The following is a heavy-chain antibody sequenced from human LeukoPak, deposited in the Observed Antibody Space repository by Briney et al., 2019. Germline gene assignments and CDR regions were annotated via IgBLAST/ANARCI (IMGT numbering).Heavy chain of an antibody. CDR3: AKDRADCSNTSCYAFFDY. CDR1: GFTFSNYA. J-gene: IGHJ4*02. D-gene: IGHD2-2*01. Sequence: PGGSLRLSCAASGFTFSNYAINWVRQAPGKGLEWVSAISGSGGSTFYADYVKGRFTISRDNSKNTLYLQMNSLRAEDTAVYYCAKDRADCSNTSCYAFFDYWGQGTLVTVSP. CDR2: ISGSGGST. V-gene: IGHV3-23*01.